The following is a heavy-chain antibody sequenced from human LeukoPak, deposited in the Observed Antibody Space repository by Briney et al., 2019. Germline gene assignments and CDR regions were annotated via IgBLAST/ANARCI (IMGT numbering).Heavy chain of an antibody. V-gene: IGHV3-53*01. CDR3: ARGMHYYDDNGEAFEI. J-gene: IGHJ3*02. CDR2: IYSVGTT. CDR1: GFTVSSDY. D-gene: IGHD3-22*01. Sequence: GGSLRLSGAASGFTVSSDYRTWVRQAPGKGLEWIAVIYSVGTTYYAASVKGRFTISRDTSKNTFSLQMNILTAEDTACYYVARGMHYYDDNGEAFEISGDGATVTVSS.